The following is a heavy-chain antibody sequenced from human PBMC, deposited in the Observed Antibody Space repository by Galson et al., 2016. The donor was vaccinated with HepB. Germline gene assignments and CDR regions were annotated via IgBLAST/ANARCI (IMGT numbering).Heavy chain of an antibody. CDR1: GYTSTSYG. Sequence: SVKVSCKASGYTSTSYGISWVRQAPGQGLEWMGWISAYNGKTNYAQKFQGRVTMTTGTSTSTVYMELRSLRSDDTAVYYCARASGTYDSSGRYYYYGMDVWGQGTTVTVSS. CDR2: ISAYNGKT. CDR3: ARASGTYDSSGRYYYYGMDV. J-gene: IGHJ6*02. D-gene: IGHD3-22*01. V-gene: IGHV1-18*01.